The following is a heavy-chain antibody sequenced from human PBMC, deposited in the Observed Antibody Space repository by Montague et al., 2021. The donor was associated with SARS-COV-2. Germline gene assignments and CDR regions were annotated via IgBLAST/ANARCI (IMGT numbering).Heavy chain of an antibody. J-gene: IGHJ4*02. CDR2: ISYTGRT. Sequence: SETLSLTCTVSGGSISSPDYYWGWIRQSPGKGLEWIGSISYTGRTHYNPSLRSRVSFSMDTSKNHFSLSLSSVTVADTAVYFCARQLPPYCATNKCYPYYFDGWGQGPWSPSPQ. CDR3: ARQLPPYCATNKCYPYYFDG. CDR1: GGSISSPDYY. V-gene: IGHV4-39*01. D-gene: IGHD2-8*01.